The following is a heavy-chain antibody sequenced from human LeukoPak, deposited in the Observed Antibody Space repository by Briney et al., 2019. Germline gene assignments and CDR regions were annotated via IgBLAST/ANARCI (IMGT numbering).Heavy chain of an antibody. CDR2: ISGRGGST. D-gene: IGHD6-13*01. Sequence: GGSLRLSCAASGFTFGSYVISWVRQAPGKGLEWVSSISGRGGSTFYADPVKGRFTISRDISTNIVYLQMDSLRVDDTAVYYCARHIDSSHYPFDYWGQGTLVTVSS. CDR1: GFTFGSYV. V-gene: IGHV3-23*01. J-gene: IGHJ4*02. CDR3: ARHIDSSHYPFDY.